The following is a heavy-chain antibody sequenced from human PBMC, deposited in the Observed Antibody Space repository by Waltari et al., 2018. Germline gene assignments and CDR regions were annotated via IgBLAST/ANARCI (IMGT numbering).Heavy chain of an antibody. Sequence: QVQLVQSGAEVKKPGSSVKVSCKASGGTFSSYAISWVRQAPGQGLEWRGGLIPSFGTANYAQKFQGRVTITADESTSTAYMELSSLRSEDTAVYYCARDLAVAGYYYGMDVWGQGTTVTVSS. CDR1: GGTFSSYA. J-gene: IGHJ6*02. CDR2: LIPSFGTA. D-gene: IGHD6-19*01. V-gene: IGHV1-69*01. CDR3: ARDLAVAGYYYGMDV.